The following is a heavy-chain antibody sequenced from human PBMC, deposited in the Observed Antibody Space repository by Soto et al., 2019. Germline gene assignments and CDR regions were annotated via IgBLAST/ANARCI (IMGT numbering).Heavy chain of an antibody. CDR2: MNPNSGNT. D-gene: IGHD3-3*01. J-gene: IGHJ6*02. CDR1: GYTFTSYD. V-gene: IGHV1-8*01. Sequence: ASVKVSCKSSGYTFTSYDINWVRQATGQGLEWMGWMNPNSGNTGYAQKFQGRVTMTRNTSISTAYMELSSLRSEDTAVYYCARGANVLRFLEWLSRAYYYYGMDVWG. CDR3: ARGANVLRFLEWLSRAYYYYGMDV.